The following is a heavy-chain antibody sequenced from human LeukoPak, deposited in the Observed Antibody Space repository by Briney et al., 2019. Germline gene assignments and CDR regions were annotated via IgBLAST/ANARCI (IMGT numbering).Heavy chain of an antibody. CDR2: ISAYNGNT. D-gene: IGHD3-9*01. CDR3: ARASVLRYFDWLRYYYYMDV. Sequence: VASVKVSCKASGYTFTSYGISWVRQAPGQGLEWMGWISAYNGNTNYAQKLQGRVTMTTDTSTSTAYMELRSLRSDDTAVYYCARASVLRYFDWLRYYYYMDVWGKGTTVTVSS. V-gene: IGHV1-18*01. CDR1: GYTFTSYG. J-gene: IGHJ6*03.